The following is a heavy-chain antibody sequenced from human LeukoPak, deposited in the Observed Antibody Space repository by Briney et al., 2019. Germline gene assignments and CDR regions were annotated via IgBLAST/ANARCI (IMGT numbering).Heavy chain of an antibody. CDR2: ISSSSSYI. CDR1: GFTFSSYW. J-gene: IGHJ4*02. D-gene: IGHD1-26*01. V-gene: IGHV3-21*01. Sequence: GGSLRLSCAASGFTFSSYWMHWVRQAPGKGLEWVSSISSSSSYIYYADSVKGRFTISRDNAKNTLYLQMNSLRAEDTAVYYCARDGGSYLNYFDYWGQGTLVTVSS. CDR3: ARDGGSYLNYFDY.